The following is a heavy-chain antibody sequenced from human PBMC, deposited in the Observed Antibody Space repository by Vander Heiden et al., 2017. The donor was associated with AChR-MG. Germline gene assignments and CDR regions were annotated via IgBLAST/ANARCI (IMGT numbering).Heavy chain of an antibody. V-gene: IGHV3-15*01. CDR1: GFTFSNAW. CDR3: TTDGGGDGMDV. D-gene: IGHD2-21*01. J-gene: IGHJ6*02. CDR2: VKSKTDGGTT. Sequence: EVQLVESGGGLVKPGGSLRLSCAASGFTFSNAWMSWVRQAPGKGLEWVGRVKSKTDGGTTNYAAPVKGRFTISRDDSKNTLYVQMNSLKTEDTAIYYCTTDGGGDGMDVWGQGTTVTVSS.